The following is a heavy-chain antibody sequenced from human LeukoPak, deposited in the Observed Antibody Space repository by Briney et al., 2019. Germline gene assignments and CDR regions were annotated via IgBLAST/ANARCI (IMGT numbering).Heavy chain of an antibody. CDR2: IYYSGST. V-gene: IGHV4-59*08. J-gene: IGHJ4*02. Sequence: SETLSLTCTVSGGSISSYYWSWIRQPPGKGLEWIGYIYYSGSTNYNPSLKSRVIISVDTSKKQFSPNLTSVTAADTAVYYCARHVSVHYSSFDYWGRETLVTVSS. CDR1: GGSISSYY. D-gene: IGHD2-15*01. CDR3: ARHVSVHYSSFDY.